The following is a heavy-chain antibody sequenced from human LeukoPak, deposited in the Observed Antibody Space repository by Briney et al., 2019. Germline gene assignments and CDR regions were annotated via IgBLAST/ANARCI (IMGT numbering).Heavy chain of an antibody. V-gene: IGHV3-74*01. J-gene: IGHJ4*02. CDR3: VRGNDYGGPHY. D-gene: IGHD4-23*01. Sequence: GGSLRLSCAVSGFTFSSYWMHWVRQAPGKGLVWFSRIDRDGSRINYADSVKGRFTISRDNGKNTLFLQMNSLRAEDAAVYYCVRGNDYGGPHYWGQGTLVTVSS. CDR2: IDRDGSRI. CDR1: GFTFSSYW.